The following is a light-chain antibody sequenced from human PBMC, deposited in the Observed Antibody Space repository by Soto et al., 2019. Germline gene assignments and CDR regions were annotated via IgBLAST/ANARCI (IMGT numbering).Light chain of an antibody. CDR2: AAS. J-gene: IGKJ4*01. CDR1: QSISSY. Sequence: DIQMTQSPSSLSAAVGDRVTSTCRASQSISSYLNWYQQKPGKAPKLLIYAASSLQSGVPSRFSGSGSGTDFTLTISSLQPEDFATYYCQQSYSTPLTFGGGTKGDIK. CDR3: QQSYSTPLT. V-gene: IGKV1-39*01.